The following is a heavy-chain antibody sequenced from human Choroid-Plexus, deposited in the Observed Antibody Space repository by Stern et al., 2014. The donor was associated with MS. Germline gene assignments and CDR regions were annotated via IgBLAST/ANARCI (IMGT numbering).Heavy chain of an antibody. CDR3: AKDRQYLTYFFDH. CDR2: VSYDGSNK. D-gene: IGHD2/OR15-2a*01. CDR1: GFTFGSCA. Sequence: DQLVESGGGVVQPGRPLRLSCVASGFTFGSCAMHWVRQAPGKGLEWVAGVSYDGSNKYYADSVKGRFTISRDNSQNTLYMQISSLRPEDTAVYYCAKDRQYLTYFFDHWGQGSLVTVSS. V-gene: IGHV3-30*18. J-gene: IGHJ5*02.